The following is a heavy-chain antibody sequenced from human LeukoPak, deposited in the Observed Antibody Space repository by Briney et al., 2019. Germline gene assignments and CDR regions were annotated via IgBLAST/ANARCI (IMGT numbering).Heavy chain of an antibody. D-gene: IGHD3-3*01. CDR2: ISGSGGST. J-gene: IGHJ6*02. CDR3: AKAIRFLEWLLPVGMDV. V-gene: IGHV3-23*01. CDR1: GFTFSSYA. Sequence: GGSLRLSRAASGFTFSSYAMSWVRQAPGKGLEWVSAISGSGGSTYYADSVKGRFTISRDNSKNTLYLQMNSLRAEDTAVYYCAKAIRFLEWLLPVGMDVWGQGTTVTVSS.